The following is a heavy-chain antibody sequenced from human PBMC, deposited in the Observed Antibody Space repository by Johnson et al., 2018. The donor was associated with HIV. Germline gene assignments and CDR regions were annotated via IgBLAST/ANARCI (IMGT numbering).Heavy chain of an antibody. D-gene: IGHD1-1*01. CDR1: GFTFSNYG. Sequence: QVQLVESGGGVVQPGRSLRLSCAASGFTFSNYGMHWVRQAPGKGLDWVAVVWYDGSNEYYADSVKGRFTISRDNSKNSLSLQMNSLRAEDTAVYYCTTDLSPGRGAFDIWGQGIMVTVSS. J-gene: IGHJ3*02. CDR3: TTDLSPGRGAFDI. CDR2: VWYDGSNE. V-gene: IGHV3-33*01.